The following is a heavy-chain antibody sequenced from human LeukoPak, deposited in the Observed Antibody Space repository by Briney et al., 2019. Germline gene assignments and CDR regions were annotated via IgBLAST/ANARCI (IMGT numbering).Heavy chain of an antibody. CDR3: AKVTYGSGTYGAFDS. Sequence: PGGSLRLSCTASGFTFGDYAMSWFRQAPGKGLEWVSTISGSGDYTYYADSVKGRFTISRDNSKNTLYLQMNSLRAEDTAVYYCAKVTYGSGTYGAFDSWGQGTLVTVSS. CDR1: GFTFGDYA. CDR2: ISGSGDYT. V-gene: IGHV3-23*01. J-gene: IGHJ4*02. D-gene: IGHD3-10*01.